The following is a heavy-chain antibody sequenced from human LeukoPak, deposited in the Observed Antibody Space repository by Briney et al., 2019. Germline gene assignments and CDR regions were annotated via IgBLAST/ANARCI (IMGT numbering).Heavy chain of an antibody. D-gene: IGHD6-19*01. CDR3: ARDRGAAVAGTPPLDY. Sequence: SETLSLTCAVSGGSISSSHWWSWVRQPPGKGLEWIGEIYHSGSTNYNPSLKSRVTISVDKSKNQFSLKLSSVTAADTAVYYCARDRGAAVAGTPPLDYWGQGTLVTVSS. CDR1: GGSISSSHW. J-gene: IGHJ4*02. V-gene: IGHV4-4*02. CDR2: IYHSGST.